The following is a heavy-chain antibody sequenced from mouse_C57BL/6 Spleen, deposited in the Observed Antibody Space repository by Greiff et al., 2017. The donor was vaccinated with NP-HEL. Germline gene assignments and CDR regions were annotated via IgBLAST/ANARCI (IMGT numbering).Heavy chain of an antibody. Sequence: EVQLVESGGDLVKPGGSLKLSCAASGFTFSSYGMSWVRQTPDKRLEWVATISSGGSYTYYPDSVKGRFTISRDNAKNTLYLQMSSLKSEDTAMYYCARHIYYGTTFDYWGQGTTLTVSS. CDR1: GFTFSSYG. J-gene: IGHJ2*01. CDR3: ARHIYYGTTFDY. D-gene: IGHD2-1*01. V-gene: IGHV5-6*01. CDR2: ISSGGSYT.